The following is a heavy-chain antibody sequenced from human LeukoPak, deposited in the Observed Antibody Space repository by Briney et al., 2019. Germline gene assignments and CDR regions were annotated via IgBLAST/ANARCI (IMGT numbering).Heavy chain of an antibody. V-gene: IGHV1-46*01. CDR1: GYTFTSYY. CDR2: INPSGGST. CDR3: ARGNPQYYDILTGRPSVDY. Sequence: ASVKVSCKASGYTFTSYYMRWVRQAPGQGLEWMGIINPSGGSTSYAQKFQGRVTMTRDTSTSTVYMELSSLRSEDTAVYYCARGNPQYYDILTGRPSVDYWGQGTLVTVSS. D-gene: IGHD3-9*01. J-gene: IGHJ4*02.